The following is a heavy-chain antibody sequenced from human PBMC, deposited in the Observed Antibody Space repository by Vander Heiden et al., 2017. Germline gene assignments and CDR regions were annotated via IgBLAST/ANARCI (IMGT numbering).Heavy chain of an antibody. CDR3: ARHSAWFGPSDS. J-gene: IGHJ4*02. V-gene: IGHV3-11*01. Sequence: QAPGKGLEWLSKIATSGSNIIYADSVKGRFTISRDNAKNSMYLQMNSLRDEDTAVYYCARHSAWFGPSDSWGQGALVIVSA. CDR2: IATSGSNI. D-gene: IGHD6-19*01.